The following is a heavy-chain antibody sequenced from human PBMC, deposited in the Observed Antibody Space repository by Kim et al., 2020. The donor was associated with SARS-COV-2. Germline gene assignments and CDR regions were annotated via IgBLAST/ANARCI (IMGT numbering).Heavy chain of an antibody. CDR2: ISYDGSNK. Sequence: GGSLRLSCAASGFTFSSYAMHWVRQAPGKGLEWVAVISYDGSNKYYADSVKGRFTISRDNSKNTLYLQMNSLRAEDTAVYYCARDTALLTGYTRFDPWGQGTLVTVSS. J-gene: IGHJ5*02. CDR3: ARDTALLTGYTRFDP. D-gene: IGHD3-9*01. V-gene: IGHV3-30-3*01. CDR1: GFTFSSYA.